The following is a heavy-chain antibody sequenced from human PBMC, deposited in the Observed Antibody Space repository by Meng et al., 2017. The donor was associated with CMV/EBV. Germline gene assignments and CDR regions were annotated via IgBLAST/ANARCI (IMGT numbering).Heavy chain of an antibody. J-gene: IGHJ4*02. CDR2: IYYSGST. D-gene: IGHD1-26*01. CDR1: GGSISSYY. Sequence: SETLSLTCTVSGGSISSYYWSWIRQPPGKGLEWIGYIYYSGSTNYNPSLKSRVTISVDTSKNQFSLKLRSVTAADTAVYYCAREFIVGSGFDYWGQGTLVTVSS. CDR3: AREFIVGSGFDY. V-gene: IGHV4-59*01.